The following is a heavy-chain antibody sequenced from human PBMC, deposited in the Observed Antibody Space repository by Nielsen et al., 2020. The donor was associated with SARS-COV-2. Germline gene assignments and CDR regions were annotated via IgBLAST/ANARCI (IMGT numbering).Heavy chain of an antibody. CDR3: AKDITPLVAVTGTGYFDY. CDR2: ISASSSYT. CDR1: GFTFNDYY. D-gene: IGHD6-13*01. J-gene: IGHJ4*02. V-gene: IGHV3-11*05. Sequence: AGSLTLSCAASGFTFNDYYMSWIRQAPGKGLEWVSYISASSSYTNYADSVKGRFTISRDNAKSFLYLQMNSLRAEDTALYFCAKDITPLVAVTGTGYFDYWGQGTLVTVSS.